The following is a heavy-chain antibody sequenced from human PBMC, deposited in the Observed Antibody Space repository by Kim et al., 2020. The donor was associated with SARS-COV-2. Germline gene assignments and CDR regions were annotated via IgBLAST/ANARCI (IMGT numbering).Heavy chain of an antibody. CDR1: GFTFSSYE. Sequence: GGSLRLSCAASGFTFSSYEMNWVRQAPGKGLEWVSYISSSGSTIYYADSVKGRFTISRDNAKNSLYLQMNSLRAEDTAVYYCARDLSGRFLEWLIDYYGMDVWGQGTTVTVSS. CDR3: ARDLSGRFLEWLIDYYGMDV. D-gene: IGHD3-3*01. V-gene: IGHV3-48*03. J-gene: IGHJ6*02. CDR2: ISSSGSTI.